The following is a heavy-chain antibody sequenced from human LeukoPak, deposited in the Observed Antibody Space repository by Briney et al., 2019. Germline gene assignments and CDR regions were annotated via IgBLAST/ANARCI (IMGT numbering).Heavy chain of an antibody. D-gene: IGHD2-15*01. V-gene: IGHV4-59*11. Sequence: PSETLSLTCTVSGGSISSHYWSWIRQPPGKGLEWIGYIYYSGSTNYNPSLKSRVTISVDTSKNQFSLKLSSVTAADTAVYYCGSSRGVATPPRYFDYWGQETLVTVS. CDR1: GGSISSHY. J-gene: IGHJ4*02. CDR3: GSSRGVATPPRYFDY. CDR2: IYYSGST.